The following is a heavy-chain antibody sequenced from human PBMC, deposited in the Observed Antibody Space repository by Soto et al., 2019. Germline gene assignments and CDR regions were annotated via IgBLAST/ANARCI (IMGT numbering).Heavy chain of an antibody. CDR2: IFYSGST. J-gene: IGHJ3*02. V-gene: IGHV4-31*03. D-gene: IGHD5-12*01. CDR1: GASISRRSYY. CDR3: ARDWKGGGGYNGHDAFDI. Sequence: LFLTCTVSGASISRRSYYWGWLRQPTEKGLEWIGYIFYSGSTYYNPSIKSRVTISVDTSKNQFSLKLSSVTAADTAVYYCARDWKGGGGYNGHDAFDIWCQGTMVTVS.